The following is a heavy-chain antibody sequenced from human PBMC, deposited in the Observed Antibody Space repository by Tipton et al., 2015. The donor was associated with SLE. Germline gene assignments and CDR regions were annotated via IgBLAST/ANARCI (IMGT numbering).Heavy chain of an antibody. V-gene: IGHV3-23*01. D-gene: IGHD3-22*01. J-gene: IGHJ5*02. Sequence: SLRLSCAASGFTFSSYAMNWVRQAPGKGLEWVSGIVGGGTRTFYSDSVKGRFTISRDNAKNSLYLQMYSLGDDDTALYYCARDARSSNYYDSSGYYHKWFDPWGQGTLVTVSS. CDR2: IVGGGTRT. CDR3: ARDARSSNYYDSSGYYHKWFDP. CDR1: GFTFSSYA.